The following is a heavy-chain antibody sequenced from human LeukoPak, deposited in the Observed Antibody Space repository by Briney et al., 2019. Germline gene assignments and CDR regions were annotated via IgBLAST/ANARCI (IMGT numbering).Heavy chain of an antibody. CDR2: INSSSGTI. V-gene: IGHV3-48*04. Sequence: PGGSLRLSCAASGFKLIRYSVNWVRQAPGKGLEWVSYINSSSGTIIYADSVKGRFTISRDNAKNSLYLQMNSLRAEDTAVYYCAKEGDNTGYRYFDDWGQGTLVTVSS. D-gene: IGHD3-22*01. CDR3: AKEGDNTGYRYFDD. CDR1: GFKLIRYS. J-gene: IGHJ4*02.